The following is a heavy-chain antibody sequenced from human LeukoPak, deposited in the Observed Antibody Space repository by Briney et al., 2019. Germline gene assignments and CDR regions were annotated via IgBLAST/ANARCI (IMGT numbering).Heavy chain of an antibody. CDR2: IYYSGST. CDR1: GGSISSGGYY. V-gene: IGHV4-31*03. D-gene: IGHD3-3*01. J-gene: IGHJ6*03. CDR3: ARGSAGYDLYYYYYRDV. Sequence: SQTPSLTCTVSGGSISSGGYYWSWIRQHPGKGLEWIGYIYYSGSTYYNPSLKSRVTISVDTSKNQFSLKLSSVTAADTAVFYCARGSAGYDLYYYYYRDVWGKGTTVTVSS.